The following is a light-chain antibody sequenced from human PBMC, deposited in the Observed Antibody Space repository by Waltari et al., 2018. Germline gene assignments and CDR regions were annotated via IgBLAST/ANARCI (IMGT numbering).Light chain of an antibody. V-gene: IGLV2-14*01. CDR2: EVS. CDR3: SSYTSSSTPLYV. CDR1: SSDVGGYTH. J-gene: IGLJ1*01. Sequence: QSALTQPASVSGSPGQSITISCTGTSSDVGGYTHVSWYQHHPGKAPKLMIYEVSNRPSGVSNRFSGSKSGNTASLTISGLQAEDEADYYCSSYTSSSTPLYVFGTGTKVTVL.